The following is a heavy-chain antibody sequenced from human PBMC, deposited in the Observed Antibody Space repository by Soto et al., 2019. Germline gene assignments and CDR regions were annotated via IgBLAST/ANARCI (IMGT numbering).Heavy chain of an antibody. CDR2: IVVGSGNT. Sequence: SVKVSCKASGFTFTSSAVQWVRQARGQRLEWIGWIVVGSGNTNYAQKFQERVTITRDMSTSTAYMELSSLRSEDTAVYYCAAEGLYSSSSSDYYYYYGMDVWGQGTTVTVSS. J-gene: IGHJ6*02. CDR1: GFTFTSSA. CDR3: AAEGLYSSSSSDYYYYYGMDV. D-gene: IGHD6-6*01. V-gene: IGHV1-58*01.